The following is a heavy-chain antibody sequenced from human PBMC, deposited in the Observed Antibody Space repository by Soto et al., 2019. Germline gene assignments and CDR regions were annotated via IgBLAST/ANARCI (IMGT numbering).Heavy chain of an antibody. CDR1: GGTFSSYA. J-gene: IGHJ3*02. V-gene: IGHV1-69*01. CDR3: ATSPVIHDALDI. CDR2: IIPIFGTA. Sequence: QVQLVQSGAEVKKPGSSVKVSCKASGGTFSSYAISWVRQAPGQGLEWMGGIIPIFGTANYAQKFQSRVTITADESTSTAYMELSSLRSEHTAVYYCATSPVIHDALDIWGQGTMVTVSS. D-gene: IGHD2-21*02.